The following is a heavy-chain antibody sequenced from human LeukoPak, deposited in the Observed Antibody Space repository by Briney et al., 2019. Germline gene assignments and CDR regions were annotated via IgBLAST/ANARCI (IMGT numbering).Heavy chain of an antibody. V-gene: IGHV3-74*01. D-gene: IGHD1-1*01. Sequence: GGSLRLSCAASGFTVSSNYMSWVRQAPGKGLVWVSRINSDGSSTSYADSVKGRITISRDNTKNTLYLQMNSLRAEDTAMYYCATSRTFDYWGQGTLVTVSS. CDR3: ATSRTFDY. CDR1: GFTVSSNY. CDR2: INSDGSST. J-gene: IGHJ4*02.